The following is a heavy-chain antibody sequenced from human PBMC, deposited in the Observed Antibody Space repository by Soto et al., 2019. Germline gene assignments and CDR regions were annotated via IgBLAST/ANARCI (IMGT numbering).Heavy chain of an antibody. CDR1: GGSISSGDYY. CDR2: IYYSGST. CDR3: ARVDSSGYQPFDY. D-gene: IGHD3-22*01. V-gene: IGHV4-30-4*01. Sequence: QVQLQESGPGLVKPSQTLSLTCTVSGGSISSGDYYWSWIRQPPGKGLEWIGYIYYSGSTYYNPSITRRVTISVDTSKNQFSLKLSSVTAADTAVYYCARVDSSGYQPFDYWGQGTLVTVSS. J-gene: IGHJ4*02.